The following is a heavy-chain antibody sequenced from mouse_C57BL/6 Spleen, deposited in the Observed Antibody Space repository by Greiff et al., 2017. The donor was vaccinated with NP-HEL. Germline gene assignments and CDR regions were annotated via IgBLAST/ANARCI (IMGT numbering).Heavy chain of an antibody. CDR1: GFTFSDYY. Sequence: EVMLVESGGGLVQPGGSLKLSCATSGFTFSDYYMYWVRQTPEKRLEWVAYISNGGGSTYYPDTVKGRFTISRDNAKNTLYLQMSRLKSEDTAMYYCARRNDYDGYYFDYWGQGTTLTVSS. V-gene: IGHV5-12*02. D-gene: IGHD2-4*01. CDR3: ARRNDYDGYYFDY. CDR2: ISNGGGST. J-gene: IGHJ2*01.